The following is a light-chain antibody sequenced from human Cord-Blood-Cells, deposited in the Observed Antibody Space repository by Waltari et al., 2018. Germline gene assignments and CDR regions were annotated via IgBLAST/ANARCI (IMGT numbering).Light chain of an antibody. CDR2: EDS. Sequence: QSALTQPASVSGSPGQSITISCTGTRSDVGSYNLVSWYQQHPVKAPKPMIYEDSNRPSGVSNRFSGSKSGNTASLTISGLQAEDEADYYCCSYAGSSPVFGGGTKLTVL. CDR1: RSDVGSYNL. V-gene: IGLV2-23*01. CDR3: CSYAGSSPV. J-gene: IGLJ2*01.